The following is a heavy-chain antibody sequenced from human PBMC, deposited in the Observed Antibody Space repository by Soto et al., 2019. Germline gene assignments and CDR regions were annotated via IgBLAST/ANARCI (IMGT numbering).Heavy chain of an antibody. CDR2: ISSSSSTI. V-gene: IGHV3-48*02. D-gene: IGHD6-13*01. Sequence: EVQLVESGGGLVQPGGSLRLSCAASGFTFSSYSMNWVRQAPGKGLEWVSYISSSSSTIYYADSVKGRFTSSRDNAKNSLYLQMNCLRDEDTAVYYCAREREETWVAARLSYNWFDPWGQGTLVTVSS. J-gene: IGHJ5*02. CDR1: GFTFSSYS. CDR3: AREREETWVAARLSYNWFDP.